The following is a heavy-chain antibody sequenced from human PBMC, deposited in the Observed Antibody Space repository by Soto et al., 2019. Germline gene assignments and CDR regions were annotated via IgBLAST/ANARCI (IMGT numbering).Heavy chain of an antibody. CDR2: VTRGGSA. Sequence: PGGALRLSCAVSAFTFSNYAMTWVRQAPGKGLGWVSGVTRGGSAYYADSVKGRFTISRDNSKNTVFLQMNSLRAEDTAIYYCAKDDCSICNGPAYNFDMDVWGQGTTVTVSS. D-gene: IGHD2-21*02. J-gene: IGHJ6*02. CDR1: AFTFSNYA. CDR3: AKDDCSICNGPAYNFDMDV. V-gene: IGHV3-23*01.